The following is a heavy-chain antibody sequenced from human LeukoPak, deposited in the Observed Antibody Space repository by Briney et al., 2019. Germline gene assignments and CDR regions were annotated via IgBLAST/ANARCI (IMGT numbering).Heavy chain of an antibody. CDR3: AGSYYDSRGYFWFDP. Sequence: SVKVSCKASGGTFSSYDISWVRQAPGQGLEWMGRIIPIFGTANYAQKFQGRVTITTDESTSTAYMELSSLRSEDTAVYYCAGSYYDSRGYFWFDPCGQGTLVTVSS. D-gene: IGHD3-22*01. CDR1: GGTFSSYD. V-gene: IGHV1-69*05. CDR2: IIPIFGTA. J-gene: IGHJ5*02.